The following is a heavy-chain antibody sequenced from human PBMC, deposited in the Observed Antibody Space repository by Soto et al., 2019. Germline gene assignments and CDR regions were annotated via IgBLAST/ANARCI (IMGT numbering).Heavy chain of an antibody. CDR3: ARAPGQDIELVPAALLGYYYYYGMDV. CDR1: GFTFSSYG. Sequence: PGGSLRLSCAASGFTFSSYGMHWVRQAPGKGLEWVAVIWYDGSNKYYADSVKGRFTISRDNSKNTLYLQMNSLRAEDTAVYYCARAPGQDIELVPAALLGYYYYYGMDVWGQGTTVTVSS. CDR2: IWYDGSNK. V-gene: IGHV3-33*01. D-gene: IGHD2-2*01. J-gene: IGHJ6*02.